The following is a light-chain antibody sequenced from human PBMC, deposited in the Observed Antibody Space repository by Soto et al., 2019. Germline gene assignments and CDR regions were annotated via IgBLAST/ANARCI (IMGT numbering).Light chain of an antibody. V-gene: IGLV2-14*01. Sequence: QSALTQPASVSGSPGQSITISCTGTSSDVGGYNYVSWYQQHPGKAPKLMIYEVSNRPSGVSNRFSGSKSGNTASLTISGRQAEDEADYYCSSYTSSSPWVFSGGTKLTVL. CDR2: EVS. J-gene: IGLJ3*02. CDR1: SSDVGGYNY. CDR3: SSYTSSSPWV.